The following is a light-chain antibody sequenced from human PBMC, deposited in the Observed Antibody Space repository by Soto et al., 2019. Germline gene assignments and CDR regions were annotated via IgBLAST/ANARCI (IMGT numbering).Light chain of an antibody. J-gene: IGLJ2*01. CDR3: QSYDSSLSGSV. Sequence: QSVLTQPPSVSGAPGQRVTISCTGSSSNIGAGYDVHWYQQLPGTAPKVLIYGNSNRPSGVPDRFSGSKSGTSASLAITGLQAEDEADYYCQSYDSSLSGSVFGGGTKVT. CDR2: GNS. V-gene: IGLV1-40*01. CDR1: SSNIGAGYD.